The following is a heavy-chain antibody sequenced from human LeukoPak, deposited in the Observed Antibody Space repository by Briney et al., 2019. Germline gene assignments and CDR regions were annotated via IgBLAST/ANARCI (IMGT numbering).Heavy chain of an antibody. Sequence: KPSETLSLTCTVSGGSISSYYWSWIRQPPGRGLEWIGYIYYSGSTNYNPSLKSRVTISVDTSKNQFSLKLSSVTAADTAVYYCARVYNWNSSGLGAPRDWGRGTLVTVSS. CDR3: ARVYNWNSSGLGAPRD. D-gene: IGHD1-7*01. CDR1: GGSISSYY. CDR2: IYYSGST. J-gene: IGHJ4*02. V-gene: IGHV4-59*08.